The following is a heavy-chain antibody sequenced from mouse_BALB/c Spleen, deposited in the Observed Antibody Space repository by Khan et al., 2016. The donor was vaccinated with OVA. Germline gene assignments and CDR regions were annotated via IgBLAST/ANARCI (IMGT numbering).Heavy chain of an antibody. D-gene: IGHD1-2*01. J-gene: IGHJ2*01. Sequence: EVELVESGGGLVKPGGSLKLSCAASGCTFSSYTMPWVSQTPEKRLEWVATISSRSSYTYYPDNVKGRSTITRDNAKNTLYLQMSSLTSEDTAMYYCTRVSLLRPHVDYWGQGTTLTVSS. V-gene: IGHV5-6-4*01. CDR2: ISSRSSYT. CDR1: GCTFSSYT. CDR3: TRVSLLRPHVDY.